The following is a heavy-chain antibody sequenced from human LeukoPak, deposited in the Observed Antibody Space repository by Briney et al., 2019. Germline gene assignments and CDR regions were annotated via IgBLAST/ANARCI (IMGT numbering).Heavy chain of an antibody. CDR1: GGSISSYY. J-gene: IGHJ5*02. CDR3: ARAPWVQLERLGNWFDP. Sequence: PSETLSLTCTVSGGSISSYYWSWIRQPAGKGLEWIGRIYTSGSTNYNPSLKSRVTMSVDTSKNQFPLKLSSVTAADTAVYYCARAPWVQLERLGNWFDPWGQGTLVTVSS. CDR2: IYTSGST. V-gene: IGHV4-4*07. D-gene: IGHD1-1*01.